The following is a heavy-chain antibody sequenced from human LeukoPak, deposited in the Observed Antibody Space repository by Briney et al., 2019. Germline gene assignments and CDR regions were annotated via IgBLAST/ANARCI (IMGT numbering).Heavy chain of an antibody. CDR2: IKTDGSET. CDR1: GFYFRDHW. V-gene: IGHV3-7*03. CDR3: VKNDGWFHLAQ. Sequence: GGSLRLSCAASGFYFRDHWMDWVRQAPGKELEWVGHIKTDGSETYYLDSLKGRISISRDNTNNALYLQMNSLRVEDTAVYYCVKNDGWFHLAQWGQGTLVTVSS. D-gene: IGHD6-19*01. J-gene: IGHJ4*02.